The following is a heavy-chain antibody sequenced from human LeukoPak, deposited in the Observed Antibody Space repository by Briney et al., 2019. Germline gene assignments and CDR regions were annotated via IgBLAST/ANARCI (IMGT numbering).Heavy chain of an antibody. J-gene: IGHJ6*03. D-gene: IGHD2-2*01. CDR1: GFTFRTYW. Sequence: GGSLRLSCAASGFTFRTYWMSWVRQAPGKGLEWVSSISSSSSYIYYADSVKGRFTISRDNAKNSLYLQMNSLRAEDTAVYYCARDRPYCSSTSCYRDYYYYYMDVWGKGTTVTVSS. CDR2: ISSSSSYI. V-gene: IGHV3-21*01. CDR3: ARDRPYCSSTSCYRDYYYYYMDV.